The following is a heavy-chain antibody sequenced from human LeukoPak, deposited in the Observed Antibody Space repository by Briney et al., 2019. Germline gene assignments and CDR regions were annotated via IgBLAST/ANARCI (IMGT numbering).Heavy chain of an antibody. CDR1: GGSISSYY. CDR2: IYTSGST. Sequence: PSKTLSLICTVSGGSISSYYWSWIRQPAGKGLEWIGRIYTSGSTNYNPSLKSRVTMSVDTSKNQFSLKLSSVTAADTAVYYCARDGGCSSTSCPYYYYGMDVWGQGTTVTVSS. CDR3: ARDGGCSSTSCPYYYYGMDV. D-gene: IGHD2-2*01. J-gene: IGHJ6*02. V-gene: IGHV4-4*07.